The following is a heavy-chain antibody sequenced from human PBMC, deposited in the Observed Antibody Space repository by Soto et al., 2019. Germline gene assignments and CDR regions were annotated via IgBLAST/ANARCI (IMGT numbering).Heavy chain of an antibody. V-gene: IGHV3-7*04. CDR3: AGGVGDAF. CDR1: ESTVSRDW. Sequence: EVHLVESGGGLVQTGGSLRLSCAIFESTVSRDWMNWVRQAPGKGLEWVAHINQDGSEKYYVDSVKGRFTISRDNAKKSLYLQMNSLRPAETAMYYCAGGVGDAFWGQGTLVIVSS. CDR2: INQDGSEK. D-gene: IGHD1-26*01. J-gene: IGHJ4*02.